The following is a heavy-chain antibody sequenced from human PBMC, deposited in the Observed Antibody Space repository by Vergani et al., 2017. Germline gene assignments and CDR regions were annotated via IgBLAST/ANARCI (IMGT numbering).Heavy chain of an antibody. V-gene: IGHV4-61*02. J-gene: IGHJ3*02. D-gene: IGHD6-13*01. CDR1: GSSISSGSYY. CDR3: ASSIAAAGTDAFDI. Sequence: QVQLQESGPGLVKPSQTLSLTCTVSGSSISSGSYYWSWIRQPAGKGLEWIGRIYTSGSTNYNPSLKSRVTISVDTSKNQFSLKLSSVTAADTAVYYCASSIAAAGTDAFDIWGQGTMVTVSS. CDR2: IYTSGST.